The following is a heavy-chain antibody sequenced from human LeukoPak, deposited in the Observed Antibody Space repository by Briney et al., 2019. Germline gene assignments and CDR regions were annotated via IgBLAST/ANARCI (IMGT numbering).Heavy chain of an antibody. CDR2: INWNGGST. J-gene: IGHJ4*02. V-gene: IGHV3-20*04. CDR1: GFTFDDYG. D-gene: IGHD3-3*01. Sequence: GGSLRLSCAASGFTFDDYGMSWVRQAPGKGLEWVSGINWNGGSTGYADSVKGRFTISRDNAKSSLYLQMNSLRAEDTALYYCARGGNYDFWSGYWVPDYWGQGTLVTVSS. CDR3: ARGGNYDFWSGYWVPDY.